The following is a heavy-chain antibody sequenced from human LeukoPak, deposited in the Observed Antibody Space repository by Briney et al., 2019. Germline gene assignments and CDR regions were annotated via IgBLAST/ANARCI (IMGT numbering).Heavy chain of an antibody. Sequence: ASVKVSCKVSGYTLTELSMHLVRQAPGKGLEWMGGFDPEDGETIYAQKFQGRVTMTEDTSTDTAYMELSSLRPEDTAVYYCATGRGYYYYYMDVWGKGTTVTVSS. CDR1: GYTLTELS. CDR2: FDPEDGET. D-gene: IGHD3-10*01. CDR3: ATGRGYYYYYMDV. J-gene: IGHJ6*03. V-gene: IGHV1-24*01.